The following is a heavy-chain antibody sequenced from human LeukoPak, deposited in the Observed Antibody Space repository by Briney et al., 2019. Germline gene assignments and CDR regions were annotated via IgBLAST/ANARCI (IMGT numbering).Heavy chain of an antibody. CDR3: ARGGSYDILTGYYNNWFDP. V-gene: IGHV4-59*01. D-gene: IGHD3-9*01. Sequence: SETLSLTCTVSGGSISSYYWSWIRHPPGKGLEWLGYIYYSGSTNYNPSLKSRVTISVDTSKNQFSLKLSSVTAADTAVYYCARGGSYDILTGYYNNWFDPWGQGTLVTVSS. CDR2: IYYSGST. CDR1: GGSISSYY. J-gene: IGHJ5*02.